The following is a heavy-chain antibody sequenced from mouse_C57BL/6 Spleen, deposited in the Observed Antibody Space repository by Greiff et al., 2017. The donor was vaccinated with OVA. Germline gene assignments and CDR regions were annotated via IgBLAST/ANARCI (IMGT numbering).Heavy chain of an antibody. Sequence: VQLQQPGAELVMPGASVKLSCKASGYTFTSYWMHWVKQRPGQGLEWIGEIDPSDSYTNYNQKFKGKSTLTVDKSSSTAYMQLSSLTSEDSAVYYCARYGYDYFDYWGQGTTLAVSS. V-gene: IGHV1-69*01. J-gene: IGHJ2*01. CDR2: IDPSDSYT. D-gene: IGHD2-2*01. CDR3: ARYGYDYFDY. CDR1: GYTFTSYW.